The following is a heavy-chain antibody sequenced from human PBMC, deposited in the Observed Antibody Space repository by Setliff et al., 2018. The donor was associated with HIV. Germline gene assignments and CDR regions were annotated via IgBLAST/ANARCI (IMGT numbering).Heavy chain of an antibody. V-gene: IGHV4-4*09. Sequence: SETLSLTCTVSGGSISSYYWSWIRQPPGKGLEWLGHIYSSGSTNYNPSLKSRVPISVDTSKNQFSLKLYSVTAADTAVYYCARAYFGSGIYYWGQGTLVTVSS. CDR3: ARAYFGSGIYY. J-gene: IGHJ4*02. D-gene: IGHD3-10*01. CDR2: IYSSGST. CDR1: GGSISSYY.